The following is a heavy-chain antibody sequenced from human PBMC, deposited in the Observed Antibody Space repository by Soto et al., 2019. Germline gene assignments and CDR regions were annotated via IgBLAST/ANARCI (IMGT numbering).Heavy chain of an antibody. CDR3: AGSRYYYYMDV. CDR1: GFTFSDYY. Sequence: GGSLRLSCAASGFTFSDYYMSWVRQAPGKGLEWISYISSSGVPIYYADSVKGRFTISRDYAKNSLFLQMNSLRAEDTAVYFCAGSRYYYYMDVWGKGTTVTVSS. D-gene: IGHD3-10*01. CDR2: ISSSGVPI. V-gene: IGHV3-11*01. J-gene: IGHJ6*03.